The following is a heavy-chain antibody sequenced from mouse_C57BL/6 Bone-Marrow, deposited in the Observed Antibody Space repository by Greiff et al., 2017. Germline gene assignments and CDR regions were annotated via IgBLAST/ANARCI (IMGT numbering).Heavy chain of an antibody. CDR2: INSDGGST. CDR3: ARQRTIGTTRYFDV. V-gene: IGHV5-2*01. Sequence: EVQLVESGGGLVQPGESLKLSCESNDYDFPSHDMSWVRKTPEKRLELVAAINSDGGSTYYPDTMERRFIISRDTTKKTLYQQISSLKSEDTALYDCARQRTIGTTRYFDVWGTGTTVTVSS. D-gene: IGHD2-5*01. J-gene: IGHJ1*03. CDR1: DYDFPSHD.